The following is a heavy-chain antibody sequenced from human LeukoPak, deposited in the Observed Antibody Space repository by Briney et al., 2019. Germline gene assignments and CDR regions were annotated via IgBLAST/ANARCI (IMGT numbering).Heavy chain of an antibody. V-gene: IGHV3-30*04. CDR3: ARARSSYGYGDAFDI. J-gene: IGHJ3*02. CDR1: GFTFSSYT. D-gene: IGHD5-18*01. CDR2: ISYDGINK. Sequence: GGSLRLSCAASGFTFSSYTMHWVRQAPARGLEWVAVISYDGINKYYADSVKGRFTISRDNSKNTLYLQMNSLRAEDTAVYYCARARSSYGYGDAFDIWGQGTMVTVSS.